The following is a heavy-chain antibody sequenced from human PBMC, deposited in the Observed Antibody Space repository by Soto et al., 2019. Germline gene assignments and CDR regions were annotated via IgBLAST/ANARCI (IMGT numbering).Heavy chain of an antibody. CDR3: VKGYWKGDV. J-gene: IGHJ6*02. V-gene: IGHV3-23*01. D-gene: IGHD1-1*01. CDR2: ISGSGGSI. CDR1: GFTFSTYA. Sequence: EVQLLESGGGLVQPGGSLRLSCAASGFTFSTYAMNWVRQAPGNGLEWVSAISGSGGSIHYADSVKGRFTISRDNSKNTPYLQMNSLSDEDTAVYHCVKGYWKGDVWGQGTTVTVSS.